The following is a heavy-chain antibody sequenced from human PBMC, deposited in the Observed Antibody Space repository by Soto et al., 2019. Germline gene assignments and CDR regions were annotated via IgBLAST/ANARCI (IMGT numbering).Heavy chain of an antibody. CDR1: GDSVSSNTAS. CDR3: AKGDNLGPKTGYAFDP. V-gene: IGHV6-1*01. D-gene: IGHD5-12*01. J-gene: IGHJ5*02. CDR2: TYFRSKWYN. Sequence: PSQTLSLTFAISGDSVSSNTASWNCISQSPSRGLEWLGRTYFRSKWYNDYAVSVKSRIIINPDTSNNQFSLQLNSATPEDTAVYFCAKGDNLGPKTGYAFDPWGQGIMVTVSS.